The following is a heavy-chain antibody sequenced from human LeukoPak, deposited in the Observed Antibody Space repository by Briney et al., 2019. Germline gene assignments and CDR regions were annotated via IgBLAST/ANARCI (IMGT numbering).Heavy chain of an antibody. CDR3: AQDRRERYFPYFDY. D-gene: IGHD3-9*01. Sequence: PGGSLRLSCAASGFTFSSYGMHWVRQAPGKGLEWVAFIRFDGSNKYYADSVKGRFTISRDNSKNTLFLQMNSLRAEDTAVCYCAQDRRERYFPYFDYWGQGTLVTVSS. J-gene: IGHJ4*02. CDR1: GFTFSSYG. CDR2: IRFDGSNK. V-gene: IGHV3-30*02.